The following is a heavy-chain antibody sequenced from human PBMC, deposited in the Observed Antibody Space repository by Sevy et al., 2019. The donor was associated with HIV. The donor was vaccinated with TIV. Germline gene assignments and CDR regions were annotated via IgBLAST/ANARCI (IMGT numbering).Heavy chain of an antibody. V-gene: IGHV3-23*01. Sequence: GGSLRLSCAASGFTFSTYAMTWVRQAPGKGLEWVSTIYAGGNTYYADSVKGRFSISRDNSKNIVYLQINSLRGEDTAVYYCARETVSGYNLWGQGTLVTVS. CDR3: ARETVSGYNL. CDR1: GFTFSTYA. D-gene: IGHD5-12*01. CDR2: IYAGGNT. J-gene: IGHJ4*02.